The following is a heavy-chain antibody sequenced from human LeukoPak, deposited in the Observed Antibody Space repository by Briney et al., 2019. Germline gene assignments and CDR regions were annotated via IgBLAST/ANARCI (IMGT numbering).Heavy chain of an antibody. J-gene: IGHJ4*02. Sequence: GGSLRLSCAASGFTFSSYEMNWVRQAPGKGLEWVSYISSSGSTIYYADSVKGRFTISRDNAKNSLYLQMNSLRAEHTAVNNCARGDAVRQQTYFFDWGGKGTLPTV. D-gene: IGHD6-13*01. CDR2: ISSSGSTI. CDR3: ARGDAVRQQTYFFDW. CDR1: GFTFSSYE. V-gene: IGHV3-48*03.